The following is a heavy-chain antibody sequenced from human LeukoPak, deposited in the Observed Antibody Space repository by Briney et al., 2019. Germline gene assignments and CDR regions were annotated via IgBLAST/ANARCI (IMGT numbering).Heavy chain of an antibody. J-gene: IGHJ6*02. CDR3: AKDHCGSGINYAMDV. D-gene: IGHD3-10*01. Sequence: GGSLRLSCAASGFTVSNSYMSWVRQAPGKGLEWVSVIYSGGSTYYAASVEGRFTTSRDNSRNTLYLQMNSLRAEDTAVYYCAKDHCGSGINYAMDVWGQGTTVTVSS. CDR1: GFTVSNSY. CDR2: IYSGGST. V-gene: IGHV3-53*01.